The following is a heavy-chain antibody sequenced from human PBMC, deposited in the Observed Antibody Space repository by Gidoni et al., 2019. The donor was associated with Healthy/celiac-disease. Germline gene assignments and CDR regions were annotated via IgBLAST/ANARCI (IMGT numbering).Heavy chain of an antibody. V-gene: IGHV1-69*01. J-gene: IGHJ4*02. Sequence: QVQLVQSGAEVKKPGSSVKVSCKASGGTFSSDAISWVRQAPGQGLEWMGGIIPIFGTANYAQKFQSRVTITADESTSPAYMELSSLRSEDTAVYYCASLGPMTTVNKGSYYWGQGTLVTVSS. D-gene: IGHD4-17*01. CDR1: GGTFSSDA. CDR2: IIPIFGTA. CDR3: ASLGPMTTVNKGSYY.